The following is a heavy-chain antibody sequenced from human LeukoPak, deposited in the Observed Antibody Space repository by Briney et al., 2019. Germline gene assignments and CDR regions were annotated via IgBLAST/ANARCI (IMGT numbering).Heavy chain of an antibody. CDR2: IYYSGST. Sequence: SETLSLTCTVSGGSISSYNWSWIRQPPGKGLEWIGYIYYSGSTNYNPSLKSRVTISVDTSKNQFSLKLSSVTAADTAVYYCARDLHCSSTSCRDYWGQGTLVTVSS. D-gene: IGHD2-2*01. CDR3: ARDLHCSSTSCRDY. V-gene: IGHV4-59*12. J-gene: IGHJ4*02. CDR1: GGSISSYN.